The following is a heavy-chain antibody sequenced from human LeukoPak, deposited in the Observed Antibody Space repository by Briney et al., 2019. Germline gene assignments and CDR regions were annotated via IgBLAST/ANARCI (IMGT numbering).Heavy chain of an antibody. V-gene: IGHV3-21*06. CDR2: ISSSGGHI. CDR3: ARPTYCSNTRCYPFDY. CDR1: GFSFSSYT. Sequence: GGSLRLSCAASGFSFSSYTMNWVRQAPGKGLEWVSSISSSGGHIYYGDSVKGRFTVSRDNAKSSLYLQMNSLRVEDTAVYYCARPTYCSNTRCYPFDYWGQGTLVTVSS. J-gene: IGHJ4*02. D-gene: IGHD2-2*01.